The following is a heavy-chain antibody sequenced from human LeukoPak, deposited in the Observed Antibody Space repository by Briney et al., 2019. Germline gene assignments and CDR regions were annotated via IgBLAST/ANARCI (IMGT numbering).Heavy chain of an antibody. CDR2: IYNSGNT. V-gene: IGHV4-39*01. CDR1: GGSISSSSYY. CDR3: ARRGGSGRSFDF. Sequence: SETLSLTCTVSGGSISSSSYYWGWIRQSPGKGLEWIGNIYNSGNTYYNPSLKSRVTISVDTSKNQFSLKLSSITAADTAVYYCARRGGSGRSFDFWGQGTLVTVSP. J-gene: IGHJ4*02. D-gene: IGHD3-10*01.